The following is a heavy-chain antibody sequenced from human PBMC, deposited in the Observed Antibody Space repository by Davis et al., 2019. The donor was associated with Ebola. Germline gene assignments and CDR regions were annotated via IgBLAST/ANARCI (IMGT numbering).Heavy chain of an antibody. J-gene: IGHJ1*01. D-gene: IGHD3-10*01. V-gene: IGHV3-64*04. CDR2: ISSNGGST. CDR3: AKDPGSHWGSFSEH. Sequence: GESLKISCSASGFTFSSYAMHWDRQAPGKGLEYVSAISSNGGSTYYADSVKGRFAISRDNAKNSLYLQMDSLRTEDTALYFCAKDPGSHWGSFSEHWGQGTLVTVSS. CDR1: GFTFSSYA.